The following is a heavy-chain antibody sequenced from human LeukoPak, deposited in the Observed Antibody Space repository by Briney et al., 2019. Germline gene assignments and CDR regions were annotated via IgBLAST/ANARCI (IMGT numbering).Heavy chain of an antibody. D-gene: IGHD3-10*01. Sequence: GCALRLSCAASGFAFSDYYMSWLRQAPGEGLEAISYISSSENNIHHADSLKGRFTIFRDNARNSLYLQMNSLGVEDTAVYYCATDLASGAFDIWGQGTMVTVSS. CDR3: ATDLASGAFDI. J-gene: IGHJ3*02. CDR2: ISSSENNI. CDR1: GFAFSDYY. V-gene: IGHV3-11*04.